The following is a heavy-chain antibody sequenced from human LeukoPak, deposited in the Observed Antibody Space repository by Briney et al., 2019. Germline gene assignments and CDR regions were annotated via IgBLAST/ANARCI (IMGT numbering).Heavy chain of an antibody. CDR3: ARGPSGVGYYYGMDV. Sequence: GRSLRLSCAASGFTFSSYAMHWVRQVPGKGLEWVAVISYDGNNKYYADSVKGRFTISRDNSKNTLYLQMNSLRAEDTAVYYCARGPSGVGYYYGMDVWGKGTTGTVSS. CDR2: ISYDGNNK. D-gene: IGHD1-26*01. V-gene: IGHV3-30*04. J-gene: IGHJ6*04. CDR1: GFTFSSYA.